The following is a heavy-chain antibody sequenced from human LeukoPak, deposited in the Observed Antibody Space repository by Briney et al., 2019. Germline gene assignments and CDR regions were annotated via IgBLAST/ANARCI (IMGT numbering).Heavy chain of an antibody. J-gene: IGHJ6*03. CDR3: ARVPYGNYHYYYMDV. Sequence: GGSLRLSCAASGFTVGTNYMSWVRQAPGKGLEWVSVIYSGSSTYYANSVKGRFTISRDNSKNTVYLQMNSLRAEDTAVYYCARVPYGNYHYYYMDVWGKGTTVTVSS. CDR1: GFTVGTNY. D-gene: IGHD3-10*01. V-gene: IGHV3-53*01. CDR2: IYSGSST.